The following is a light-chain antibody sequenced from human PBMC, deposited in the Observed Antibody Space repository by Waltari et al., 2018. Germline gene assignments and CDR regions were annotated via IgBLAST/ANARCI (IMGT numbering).Light chain of an antibody. V-gene: IGLV1-40*01. Sequence: QSVLTQPPSVSGAPGQRVTISCTGTSSNIGAGYDVPWYQHIPGTAPKLLISGNNGRPSGVPDRFSGSKSSTSASLAITGLQAEDEADYYCQSYDSSLSVVFGGGTKLTVL. CDR1: SSNIGAGYD. CDR2: GNN. CDR3: QSYDSSLSVV. J-gene: IGLJ3*02.